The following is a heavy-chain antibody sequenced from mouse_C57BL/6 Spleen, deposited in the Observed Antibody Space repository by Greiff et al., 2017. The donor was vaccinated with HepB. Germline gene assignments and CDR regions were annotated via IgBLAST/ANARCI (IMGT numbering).Heavy chain of an antibody. CDR2: INPSNGGT. J-gene: IGHJ1*03. CDR1: GYTFTSYW. Sequence: QVQLQQPGTELVKPGASVKLSCKASGYTFTSYWMHWVKQRPGQGLEWIGNINPSNGGTNYNEKFKSKATLPVDKSSSTAYMQLSSLTSEDSAVYYCARPDYGSSYWYVDVWGTGTTVTVSS. D-gene: IGHD1-1*01. V-gene: IGHV1-53*01. CDR3: ARPDYGSSYWYVDV.